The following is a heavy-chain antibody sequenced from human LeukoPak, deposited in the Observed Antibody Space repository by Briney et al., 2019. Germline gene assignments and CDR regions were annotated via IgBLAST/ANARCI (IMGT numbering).Heavy chain of an antibody. Sequence: PSQTLSLTCTVSGGSISSGGYYWSWIRQHPGKGLEWIGNIYYSGSTYYNPSLKSRVTISVDMSKNQFSLKLSSVTAADTAVYYCARSDYGGNSRFDCWGQGTLVTVSS. V-gene: IGHV4-31*03. CDR3: ARSDYGGNSRFDC. CDR2: IYYSGST. D-gene: IGHD4-23*01. CDR1: GGSISSGGYY. J-gene: IGHJ4*02.